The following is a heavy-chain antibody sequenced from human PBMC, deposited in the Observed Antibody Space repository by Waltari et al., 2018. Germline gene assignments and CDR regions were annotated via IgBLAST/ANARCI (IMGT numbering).Heavy chain of an antibody. D-gene: IGHD2-2*01. CDR2: IRSKANSDGT. V-gene: IGHV3-73*01. J-gene: IGHJ4*02. CDR1: GFTFSGSA. Sequence: EVQLVESGGGLVQPGGSLKRSCAASGFTFSGSAMPWVRQASWKGLEWVGGIRSKANSDGTADAATGKGRFTISREDSKTTAYLQMNSLKTEERAVYYCTGPAQPEMASPLFDNWGQGTLVTVCS. CDR3: TGPAQPEMASPLFDN.